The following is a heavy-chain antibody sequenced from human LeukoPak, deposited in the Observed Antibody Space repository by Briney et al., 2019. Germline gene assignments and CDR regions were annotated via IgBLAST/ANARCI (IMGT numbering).Heavy chain of an antibody. J-gene: IGHJ4*02. CDR2: IYYSGST. Sequence: PSETLSFTCAVYGGSFSGYYWSWIRQPPGKGLEWIGSIYYSGSTYYNPSLKSRVTISVDTSKNQFSLKLSSVTAADTAVYYCASVVVVVAAIGYWGQGTLVTVSS. CDR3: ASVVVVVAAIGY. CDR1: GGSFSGYY. D-gene: IGHD2-15*01. V-gene: IGHV4-34*01.